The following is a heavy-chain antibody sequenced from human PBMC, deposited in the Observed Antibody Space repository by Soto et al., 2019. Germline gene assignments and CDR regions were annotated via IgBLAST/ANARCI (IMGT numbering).Heavy chain of an antibody. Sequence: EVQLVESGGGLVKPGGSLRLSCAASGFTFSSYSMNWVRQAPGKGLEWVSSITSSSSYIYYADSVKGRFTISRDNAKNSLSLQMNSLRAEDTAVYYCASRGVMVDYYDGDYFDYWGQGTLVTVSS. V-gene: IGHV3-21*01. CDR3: ASRGVMVDYYDGDYFDY. CDR2: ITSSSSYI. J-gene: IGHJ4*02. D-gene: IGHD3-22*01. CDR1: GFTFSSYS.